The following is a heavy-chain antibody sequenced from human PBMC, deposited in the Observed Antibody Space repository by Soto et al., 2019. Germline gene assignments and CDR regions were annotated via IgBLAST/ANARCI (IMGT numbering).Heavy chain of an antibody. Sequence: ASVKVSCKASGYTFTSYGISWVQQAPGQGLEGMGWISAYNGNTNYAQKLQGRVTMTTDTSTNTAYMELRSLRSDDTAMYYCARGGYYDSSGSRNYHYYGMNVWGQGTTVTVS. CDR2: ISAYNGNT. V-gene: IGHV1-18*01. D-gene: IGHD3-22*01. J-gene: IGHJ6*02. CDR1: GYTFTSYG. CDR3: ARGGYYDSSGSRNYHYYGMNV.